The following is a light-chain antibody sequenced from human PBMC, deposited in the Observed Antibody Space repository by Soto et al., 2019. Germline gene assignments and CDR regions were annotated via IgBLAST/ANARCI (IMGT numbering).Light chain of an antibody. CDR1: QSVSSSY. CDR3: QEYGSSPWT. CDR2: GPS. V-gene: IGKV3-20*01. Sequence: EIVLTQSPGTLSLPPGERATLSCRASQSVSSSYLAWYQQTPGQAPRLLIYGPSSRATGIPDRFSGSGSGTDFTVTISSLETEDFAVYYCQEYGSSPWTFGQGTKVVIK. J-gene: IGKJ1*01.